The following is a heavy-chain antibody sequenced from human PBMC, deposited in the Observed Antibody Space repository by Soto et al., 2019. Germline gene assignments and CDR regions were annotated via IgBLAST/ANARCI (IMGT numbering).Heavy chain of an antibody. Sequence: GGSLRLSCAASGFTFSSYGMHWVRQAPGKGLEWVAVISYDGSNKYYADSVKGRFTISRDNSKNTLYLQMNSLRAEDTAVYYCAKSPGWFLDYWGRGTLVTVSS. V-gene: IGHV3-30*18. CDR1: GFTFSSYG. CDR3: AKSPGWFLDY. J-gene: IGHJ4*02. CDR2: ISYDGSNK. D-gene: IGHD6-19*01.